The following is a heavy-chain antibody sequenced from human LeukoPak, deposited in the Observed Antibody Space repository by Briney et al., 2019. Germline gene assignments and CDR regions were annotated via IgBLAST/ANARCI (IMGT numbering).Heavy chain of an antibody. CDR1: GGSISSYY. CDR3: ARDSPYYNYMDV. V-gene: IGHV4-59*01. CDR2: IYYSGST. J-gene: IGHJ6*03. Sequence: SETLSLTCTVSGGSISSYYWSWIRQPPGKGLEWIGYIYYSGSTNYNPSLKSRVTISVDTSKNQFSLKLSSVTAADTAVYYCARDSPYYNYMDVWGKGTTVTVSS.